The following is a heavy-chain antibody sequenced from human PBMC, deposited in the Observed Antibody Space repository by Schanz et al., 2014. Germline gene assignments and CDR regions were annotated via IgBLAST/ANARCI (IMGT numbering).Heavy chain of an antibody. CDR2: ISTDGTNT. J-gene: IGHJ3*02. D-gene: IGHD2-15*01. CDR3: ARVLRGVLPATLGDAFDI. Sequence: VQVVESGGGLVRPGGSLRLSCAASGFVFRGYVMHWVRQAPGKGLEKVALISTDGTNTYYADSVRGRFTISRDNSKNTLDLQMISLTSEDTAMYYCARVLRGVLPATLGDAFDIWGQGTMVTISS. CDR1: GFVFRGYV. V-gene: IGHV3-30*04.